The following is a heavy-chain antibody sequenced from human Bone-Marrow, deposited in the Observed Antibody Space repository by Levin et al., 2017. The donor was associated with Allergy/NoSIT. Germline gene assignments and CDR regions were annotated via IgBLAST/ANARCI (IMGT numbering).Heavy chain of an antibody. D-gene: IGHD6-19*01. CDR1: GGSITSSNW. CDR3: ASDSDFDY. V-gene: IGHV4-4*02. Sequence: KPSETLSLTCTVSGGSITSSNWWSWVRQPPGKGLEWIGEIYPGGSTNYNSSLKSRLTMSVDKSKNQFSLNLSSVTAADTALYFCASDSDFDYWGQGILVTVSS. J-gene: IGHJ4*02. CDR2: IYPGGST.